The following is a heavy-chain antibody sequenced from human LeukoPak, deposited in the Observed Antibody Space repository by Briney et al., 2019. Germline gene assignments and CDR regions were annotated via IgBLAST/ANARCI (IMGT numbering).Heavy chain of an antibody. CDR3: ARDHSQAVAFDY. CDR1: GGSISSYY. D-gene: IGHD6-19*01. J-gene: IGHJ4*02. Sequence: SETLFRTCTVSGGSISSYYWSWIRQPPGKGLEWIGRIYTSGSTNYNPSLKSRVTMSVDTSKNQFSLKLSSVTAADTAVYYCARDHSQAVAFDYWGQGTLVTVSS. V-gene: IGHV4-4*07. CDR2: IYTSGST.